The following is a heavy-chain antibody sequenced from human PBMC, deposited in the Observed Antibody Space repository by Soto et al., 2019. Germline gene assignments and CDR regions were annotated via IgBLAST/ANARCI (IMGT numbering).Heavy chain of an antibody. CDR3: ARSRAATGGMDV. CDR1: GYTFTGYY. D-gene: IGHD3-10*01. J-gene: IGHJ6*02. V-gene: IGHV1-2*02. CDR2: INPNSGGT. Sequence: QVQLVQSGAEVKKPGASVKVSCKASGYTFTGYYMHWVRQATGQGLEWMGWINPNSGGTNYAQKFQVRVTMTSDTSISTAYMELSRLRSDDTAVYYCARSRAATGGMDVWGQGTTVTVSS.